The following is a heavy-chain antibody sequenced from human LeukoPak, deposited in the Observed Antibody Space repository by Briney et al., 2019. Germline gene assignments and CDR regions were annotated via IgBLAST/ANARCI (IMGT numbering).Heavy chain of an antibody. CDR1: GASISSYY. Sequence: PSETLSLTCTVSGASISSYYWSWIRQPPGKGLEWIGCIYYSGSTNYNPSLKSRVTISVDTSKNQFSLKLCSVTAADTAVYYCARAEGLWGSPSAVDYWGQGTLVTVSS. CDR3: ARAEGLWGSPSAVDY. J-gene: IGHJ4*02. V-gene: IGHV4-59*01. CDR2: IYYSGST. D-gene: IGHD3-16*01.